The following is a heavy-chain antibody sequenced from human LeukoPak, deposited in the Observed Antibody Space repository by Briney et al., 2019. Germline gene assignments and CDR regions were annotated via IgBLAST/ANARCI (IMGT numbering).Heavy chain of an antibody. CDR3: ARWYDILTGYPDYFHY. V-gene: IGHV1-18*01. J-gene: IGHJ4*02. CDR1: GYTFTSYG. CDR2: ISAYNSNT. D-gene: IGHD3-9*01. Sequence: ASVKVSCKASGYTFTSYGISWVRQAPGQGLEWMGWISAYNSNTNYAQKLQGRVTMTTDTSTSTAYMELRSLRSDDTAVYYCARWYDILTGYPDYFHYWGQGTLVTVSS.